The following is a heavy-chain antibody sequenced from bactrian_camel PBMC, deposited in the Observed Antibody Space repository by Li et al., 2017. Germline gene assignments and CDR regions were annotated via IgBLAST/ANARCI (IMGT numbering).Heavy chain of an antibody. J-gene: IGHJ4*01. V-gene: IGHV3S53*01. CDR3: AAGREAFRDACDRH. CDR2: IRSDGIL. D-gene: IGHD1*01. CDR1: KSTVRISR. Sequence: HVQLVESGGGSVQAGGTLRLSCVASKSTVRISRMAWFRQAPGKEREGLAVIRSDGILAYSESVRGRFTISGDNTNTVYLQMNNLKPEDTAMYYCAAGREAFRDACDRHWGQGTQVTV.